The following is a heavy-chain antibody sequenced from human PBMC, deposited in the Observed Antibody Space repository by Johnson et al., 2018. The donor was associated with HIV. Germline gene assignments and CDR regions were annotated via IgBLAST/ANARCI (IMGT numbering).Heavy chain of an antibody. Sequence: VQLVESGGGVVQPGRSLRLSCAASGFTFSTYWMNWVRQAPGKGLVWVSRLNSDGSRTDYADSVKGRFTISRDNSKNTLYLQMNSLRAEDTAVYYVRVVGDAFDIWGQGTMVTVSS. V-gene: IGHV3-74*02. J-gene: IGHJ3*02. CDR1: GFTFSTYW. CDR3: RVVGDAFDI. D-gene: IGHD2-15*01. CDR2: LNSDGSRT.